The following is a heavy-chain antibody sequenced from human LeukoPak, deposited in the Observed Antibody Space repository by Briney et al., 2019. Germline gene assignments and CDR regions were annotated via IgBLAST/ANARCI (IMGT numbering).Heavy chain of an antibody. D-gene: IGHD1-1*01. CDR1: GFTFSSYS. CDR2: INHNGNVN. J-gene: IGHJ6*02. Sequence: GGSLRLSCAASGFTFSSYSMNWARQAPGKGLEWVASINHNGNVNYYVDSVKGRFTISRDNAKNSLYLQMSNLRAEDTAVYYCARENWKNGMDVWGQGTTVTVSS. CDR3: ARENWKNGMDV. V-gene: IGHV3-7*03.